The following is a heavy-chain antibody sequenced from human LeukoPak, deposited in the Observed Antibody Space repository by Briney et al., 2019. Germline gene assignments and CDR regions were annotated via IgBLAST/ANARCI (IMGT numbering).Heavy chain of an antibody. CDR1: GYMFTSYG. CDR3: AISDPPPGRWFDP. Sequence: GASVKVSCKASGYMFTSYGISWVRQAPGQGLEWMGWINTNTGNPTYAQGFTGRFVFSLDTSVSTAYLQISSLKAEDTAVYYCAISDPPPGRWFDPWGQGTLVTVSS. CDR2: INTNTGNP. J-gene: IGHJ5*02. V-gene: IGHV7-4-1*02. D-gene: IGHD2-15*01.